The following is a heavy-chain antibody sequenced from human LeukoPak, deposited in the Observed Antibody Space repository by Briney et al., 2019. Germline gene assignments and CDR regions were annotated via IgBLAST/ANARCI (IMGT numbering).Heavy chain of an antibody. D-gene: IGHD6-13*01. CDR3: ARVIVSRSSTVKKYYYYMDV. J-gene: IGHJ6*03. Sequence: SQTLSLTCTVSGDSISSGSYYWSWIRQPAGKGLEWIGRIYTSGSTNYNPPLKSRVTISVDTSKNQFSLKLSSVTAADTAVYYCARVIVSRSSTVKKYYYYMDVWGKGTTVTVSS. CDR1: GDSISSGSYY. CDR2: IYTSGST. V-gene: IGHV4-61*02.